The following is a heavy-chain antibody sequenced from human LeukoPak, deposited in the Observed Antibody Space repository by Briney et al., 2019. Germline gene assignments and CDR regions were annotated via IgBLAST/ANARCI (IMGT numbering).Heavy chain of an antibody. Sequence: SVKVSCKASGGTFSSYAISWVRQAPGQGLEWMGRIIPIFGIANYAQKFQGRATITADKSTSTAYMELSSLRSEDTAVYYCARDFTPRDGYNYEAYFDYWGQGTLVTVSS. CDR3: ARDFTPRDGYNYEAYFDY. J-gene: IGHJ4*02. V-gene: IGHV1-69*04. D-gene: IGHD5-24*01. CDR1: GGTFSSYA. CDR2: IIPIFGIA.